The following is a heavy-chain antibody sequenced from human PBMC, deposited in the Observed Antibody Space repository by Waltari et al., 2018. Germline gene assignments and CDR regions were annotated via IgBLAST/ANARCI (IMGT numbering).Heavy chain of an antibody. CDR3: ASLAVAGTFDY. CDR1: GYSISSGYY. Sequence: QVQLQESGPGLVKPSETLSLTCAVSGYSISSGYYWGWIRQPPGKGLEWIGSIYHSGSTYYNPSLKRRVTISVDTSKNQFSLKLSSVTAADTAVYYCASLAVAGTFDYWGQGTLVIVSS. D-gene: IGHD6-19*01. J-gene: IGHJ4*02. CDR2: IYHSGST. V-gene: IGHV4-38-2*01.